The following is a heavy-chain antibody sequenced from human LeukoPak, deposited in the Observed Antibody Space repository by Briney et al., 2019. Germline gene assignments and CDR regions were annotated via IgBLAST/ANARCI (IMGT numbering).Heavy chain of an antibody. CDR2: TNPRGGST. Sequence: AASVKVSCKASGYTFTSYDINWVRQATGQGLEWMGVTNPRGGSTTYAQKFQGRVIMSRDTSTSTVHMELSSLRSEDTAVYYCARETYNNYSGMDVWGQGTTVTVSS. CDR3: ARETYNNYSGMDV. D-gene: IGHD5-24*01. V-gene: IGHV1-46*01. J-gene: IGHJ6*02. CDR1: GYTFTSYD.